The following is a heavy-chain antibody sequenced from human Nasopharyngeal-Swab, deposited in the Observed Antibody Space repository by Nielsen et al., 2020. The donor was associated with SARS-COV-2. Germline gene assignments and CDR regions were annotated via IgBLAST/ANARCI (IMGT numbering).Heavy chain of an antibody. CDR3: ARGGYDYWFGHPFDP. Sequence: SETLSLTCTVSGGSMNTISYYWGWIRQPPGKGLEWIGNIYNSGSAYNDPSLKSRVSISVDTSKNQFPLKLTSVTAADTAVYFCARGGYDYWFGHPFDPWGQGTLVTVSS. J-gene: IGHJ5*02. CDR2: IYNSGSA. V-gene: IGHV4-39*06. CDR1: GGSMNTISYY. D-gene: IGHD3-3*01.